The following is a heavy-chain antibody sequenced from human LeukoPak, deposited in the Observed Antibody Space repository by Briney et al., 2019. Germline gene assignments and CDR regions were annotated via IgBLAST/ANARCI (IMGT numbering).Heavy chain of an antibody. V-gene: IGHV3-30-3*01. J-gene: IGHJ3*02. D-gene: IGHD1-26*01. CDR2: ISYDGSNK. Sequence: GGSLRLSCAASGFTFSSYAMHWVRQAPGKGLEWVAVISYDGSNKYYADSVKGRFTISRDNSKNTLYLQMNSLRAEDTAVYYCASPTSGSPARGAFDIWGQGTMLTVSS. CDR1: GFTFSSYA. CDR3: ASPTSGSPARGAFDI.